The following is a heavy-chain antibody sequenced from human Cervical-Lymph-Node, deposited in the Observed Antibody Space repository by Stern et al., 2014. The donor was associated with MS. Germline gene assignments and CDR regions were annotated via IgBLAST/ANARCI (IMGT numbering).Heavy chain of an antibody. CDR1: GYTFTSYG. CDR2: ISAYNCST. V-gene: IGHV1-18*01. CDR3: AGGVQLWKTFDY. D-gene: IGHD5-18*01. Sequence: VQLVESGAEVKKPGSSVKVSCKASGYTFTSYGISWVRQAPGQGLEWMGGISAYNCSTNYAQKLQGRVAMTTDTSTSTADRELRSLRSDDTAVYYCAGGVQLWKTFDYWGQGTLVTVSS. J-gene: IGHJ4*02.